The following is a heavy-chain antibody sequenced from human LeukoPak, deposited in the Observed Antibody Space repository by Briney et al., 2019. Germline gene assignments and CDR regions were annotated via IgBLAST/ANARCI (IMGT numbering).Heavy chain of an antibody. CDR3: IRGGIQVSGIDAFDI. CDR2: IGIGGAT. CDR1: GFTFSSYD. J-gene: IGHJ3*02. V-gene: IGHV3-13*01. D-gene: IGHD5/OR15-5a*01. Sequence: GGSLRLSCAASGFTFSSYDMHWVRQAPGGGLEWVSAIGIGGATYYPDSVKGRFTISRENAKNSMYLQMNSLKDGDTAVYYCIRGGIQVSGIDAFDIWGQGTMVTVSS.